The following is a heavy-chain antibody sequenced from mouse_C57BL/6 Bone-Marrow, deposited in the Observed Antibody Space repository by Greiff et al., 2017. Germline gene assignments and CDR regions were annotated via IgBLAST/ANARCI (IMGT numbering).Heavy chain of an antibody. CDR1: GYTFTDYY. Sequence: EVQLQQSGPELVKPGASVKISCKASGYTFTDYYMNWVKQSHGKSLEWIGDINPNNGGTSYNQKFKGKATLTVDKSSSTAYMELRSLISEDSAVYYCARGWLPHYYAMDYWGQGTSVTVSS. CDR3: ARGWLPHYYAMDY. D-gene: IGHD2-3*01. V-gene: IGHV1-26*01. J-gene: IGHJ4*01. CDR2: INPNNGGT.